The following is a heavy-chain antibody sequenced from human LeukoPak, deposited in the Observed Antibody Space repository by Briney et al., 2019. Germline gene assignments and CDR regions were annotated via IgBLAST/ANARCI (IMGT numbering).Heavy chain of an antibody. CDR1: GGAFSSYA. CDR3: ARNMAVAGTPAV. Sequence: SVKVSCKASGGAFSSYAINWVRQAPGQGLEWMGWINTGNGNTKYSQKFQGRLTVTMDTSAGTAYMELSSLRSEDTAVYYCARNMAVAGTPAVWGQGTLVTVSS. CDR2: INTGNGNT. J-gene: IGHJ4*02. D-gene: IGHD6-19*01. V-gene: IGHV1-3*04.